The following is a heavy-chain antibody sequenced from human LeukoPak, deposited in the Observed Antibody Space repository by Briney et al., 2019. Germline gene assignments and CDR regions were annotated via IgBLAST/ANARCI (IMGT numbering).Heavy chain of an antibody. V-gene: IGHV4-59*01. Sequence: SETLSLTCSVSGASINSYYWNWVRQPPGKGLEWIGNTYNSGSTNYNPSLKSRVPISPDTSKNQFSLKRRSVAAADTAVYYCAKDWELGSWGQGTLVTVSS. D-gene: IGHD1-26*01. CDR2: TYNSGST. J-gene: IGHJ5*02. CDR3: AKDWELGS. CDR1: GASINSYY.